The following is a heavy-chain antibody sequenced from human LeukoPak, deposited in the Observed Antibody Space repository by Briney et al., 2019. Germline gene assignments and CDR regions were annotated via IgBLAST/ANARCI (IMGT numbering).Heavy chain of an antibody. D-gene: IGHD3-22*01. CDR2: IIPIFGTA. CDR3: ATHYDSSGYYYDY. J-gene: IGHJ4*02. V-gene: IGHV1-69*01. Sequence: SVKVSCKASGGTFSSYAISWVRQAPGQGLEWMGGIIPIFGTANYAQKFQGRVTITADESTGTAYMELSSLRSEDTAVYYCATHYDSSGYYYDYWGQGTLVTVSS. CDR1: GGTFSSYA.